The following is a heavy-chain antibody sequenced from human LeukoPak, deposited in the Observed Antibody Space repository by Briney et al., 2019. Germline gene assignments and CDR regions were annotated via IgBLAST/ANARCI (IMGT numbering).Heavy chain of an antibody. V-gene: IGHV4-38-2*02. Sequence: PSETLSLTCTVSGYSISSGYYWGWIRQPPGKGLEWIGSIYHSGSTYYNPSLKSRVTISVDTSKNQFSLKLSSVTAADTAVYYCARAGITMVRGVIRHFDYWGQGTLVTVSS. D-gene: IGHD3-10*01. J-gene: IGHJ4*02. CDR2: IYHSGST. CDR3: ARAGITMVRGVIRHFDY. CDR1: GYSISSGYY.